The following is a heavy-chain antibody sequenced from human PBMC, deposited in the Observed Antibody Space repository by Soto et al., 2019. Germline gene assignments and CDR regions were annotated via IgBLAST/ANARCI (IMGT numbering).Heavy chain of an antibody. D-gene: IGHD5-12*01. Sequence: SQTLSLTCVISGDSVSSSSAALNWIRQSPSRGLEWLGRAYYRSKWYNDYAVSVKSRITINPDTSKNQFSLQLNSVTPEDTAVYYCAREGRGYSGHGPFDYWGQGTQVTVSS. V-gene: IGHV6-1*01. CDR3: AREGRGYSGHGPFDY. CDR2: AYYRSKWYN. J-gene: IGHJ4*02. CDR1: GDSVSSSSAA.